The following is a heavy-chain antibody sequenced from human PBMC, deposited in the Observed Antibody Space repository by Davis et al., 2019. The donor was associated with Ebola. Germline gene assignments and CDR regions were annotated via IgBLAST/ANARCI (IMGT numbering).Heavy chain of an antibody. D-gene: IGHD4-17*01. J-gene: IGHJ4*02. Sequence: AASVKVSCKASGYTFTSYGISWVRQAPGQGLEWMGGIIPIFGTANYAQKFQGRVTITADESTSTVYMELSSLRSEDTAVYYCARQYGSFDYWGQGTLVTVSS. CDR1: GYTFTSYG. CDR2: IIPIFGTA. CDR3: ARQYGSFDY. V-gene: IGHV1-69*13.